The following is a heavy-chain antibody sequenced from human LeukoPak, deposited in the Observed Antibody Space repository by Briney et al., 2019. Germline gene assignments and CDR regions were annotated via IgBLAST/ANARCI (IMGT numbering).Heavy chain of an antibody. CDR3: ARDRGDSYDTNGFFVNWFDP. J-gene: IGHJ5*02. Sequence: ASVKVSCTASGYTFTGYYMHWVRQAPGQGLEWMGWIDPTSGGTNYAQKFQGRVAMTRDTSISTAYMELSSLTSDDTAIYYCARDRGDSYDTNGFFVNWFDPWGQGTLVTVSS. CDR1: GYTFTGYY. CDR2: IDPTSGGT. V-gene: IGHV1-2*02. D-gene: IGHD3-22*01.